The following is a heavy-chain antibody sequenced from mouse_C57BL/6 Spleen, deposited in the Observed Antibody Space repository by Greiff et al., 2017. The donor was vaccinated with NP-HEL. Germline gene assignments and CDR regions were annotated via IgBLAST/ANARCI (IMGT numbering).Heavy chain of an antibody. V-gene: IGHV1-50*01. CDR2: IDPSDSYT. CDR1: GYTFTSYW. J-gene: IGHJ1*03. Sequence: VQLQQPGAELVKPGASVKLSCKASGYTFTSYWMQWVKQRPGQGLEWIGEIDPSDSYTNYNQKFKGKATLTLDTSSSTAYMQLSSLTSEDSAVYYCARAVPWDVWGTGTTVTVSS. CDR3: ARAVPWDV.